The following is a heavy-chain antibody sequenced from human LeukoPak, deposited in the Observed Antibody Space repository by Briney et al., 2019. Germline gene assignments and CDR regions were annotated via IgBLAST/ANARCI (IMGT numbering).Heavy chain of an antibody. J-gene: IGHJ4*02. Sequence: GGSLRLSCAASGFTFNNYAIGWVRQAPGKGLEWVSGISFRGTITYYADSVKGRFTISRDNSKNTLYLQMSSLRAEDTAIYYCAKDPHGGAVAALFFEFWGQGTPVTVSS. V-gene: IGHV3-23*01. CDR1: GFTFNNYA. CDR3: AKDPHGGAVAALFFEF. D-gene: IGHD6-19*01. CDR2: ISFRGTIT.